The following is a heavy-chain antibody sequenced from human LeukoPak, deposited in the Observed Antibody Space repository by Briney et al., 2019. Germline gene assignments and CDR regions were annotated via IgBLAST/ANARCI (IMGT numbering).Heavy chain of an antibody. CDR2: INPNSGGT. Sequence: ASVKFSCNASGYTFSDYHMHWVRQAPGQGLVWMGWINPNSGGTNYAQKFQGRATMTRDTSISTAYMDLSGLRSYDTAVYYCARASSGFEPVFDYWGQGALVTFSS. CDR1: GYTFSDYH. V-gene: IGHV1-2*02. CDR3: ARASSGFEPVFDY. J-gene: IGHJ4*02. D-gene: IGHD5-12*01.